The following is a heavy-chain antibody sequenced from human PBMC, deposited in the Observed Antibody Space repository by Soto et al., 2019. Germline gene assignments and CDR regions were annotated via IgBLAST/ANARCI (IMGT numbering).Heavy chain of an antibody. CDR1: GYSISPYL. J-gene: IGHJ4*02. CDR2: VKQDGSEE. D-gene: IGHD3-22*01. Sequence: PGGSLRLSCAASGYSISPYLMSWVRQAPGKGLEWMANVKQDGSEEYYVDSVKGRFTISRDNSKNTLYLQMNSLRAEDTAVYYCLKVFRHYDSSGSIFDYWGQGSLVTVSS. CDR3: LKVFRHYDSSGSIFDY. V-gene: IGHV3-7*01.